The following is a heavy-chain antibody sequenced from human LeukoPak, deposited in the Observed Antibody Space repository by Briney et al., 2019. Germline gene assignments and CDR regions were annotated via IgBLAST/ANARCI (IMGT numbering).Heavy chain of an antibody. CDR2: INPNSGGT. CDR3: AINRRWLQLRNAFDI. D-gene: IGHD5-24*01. Sequence: SSVKVSCKASGYTFTGYYMHWVRQAPAQGLEWMGWINPNSGGTNYAQKFQGRVTMTRDTSISTAYMELSRLRSDDTAVYYCAINRRWLQLRNAFDIWGQGTVVTVSS. CDR1: GYTFTGYY. V-gene: IGHV1-2*02. J-gene: IGHJ3*02.